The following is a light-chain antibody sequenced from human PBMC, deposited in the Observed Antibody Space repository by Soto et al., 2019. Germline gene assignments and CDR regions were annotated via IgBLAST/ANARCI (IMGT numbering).Light chain of an antibody. CDR2: DTS. CDR3: LLSYSAARRV. Sequence: QAVVIQEPSLTVSPGGTVTLTCGSSTGSVTSGHYPYWFQQKPGQAPRTLIYDTSNKHSWTPARFSGSLLGDKAALTLSGAQPEDEAVYYCLLSYSAARRVFGGGTKVTVL. CDR1: TGSVTSGHY. V-gene: IGLV7-46*01. J-gene: IGLJ2*01.